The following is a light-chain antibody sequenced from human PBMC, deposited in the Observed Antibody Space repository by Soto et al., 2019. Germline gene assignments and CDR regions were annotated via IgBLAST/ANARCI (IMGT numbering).Light chain of an antibody. Sequence: QPVLTQSPSASASLGASVKLTCTLSSGHSIFAIAWHQQQPEKGPRYLMKVNGDGSHNKGDGSPDRFSGSSSGAERYLTISSLQSEDEADYYCQTWATGIRVFGGGTKLTVL. J-gene: IGLJ3*02. CDR1: SGHSIFA. CDR2: VNGDGSH. V-gene: IGLV4-69*01. CDR3: QTWATGIRV.